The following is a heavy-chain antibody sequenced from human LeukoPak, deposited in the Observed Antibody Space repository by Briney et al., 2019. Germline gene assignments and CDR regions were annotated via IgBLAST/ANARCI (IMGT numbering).Heavy chain of an antibody. V-gene: IGHV3-33*01. J-gene: IGHJ4*02. CDR1: GFAFSSYG. D-gene: IGHD5-12*01. CDR3: ARMPSGYSGYDTGSLDY. Sequence: GGSLRLSCAASGFAFSSYGMHRVRQAPGKGLEWVAVVWYDGSNKYYADSVKGRFTISRDNSKNTLYLQMNSLRAEDTAVYYCARMPSGYSGYDTGSLDYWGQGTLVTVS. CDR2: VWYDGSNK.